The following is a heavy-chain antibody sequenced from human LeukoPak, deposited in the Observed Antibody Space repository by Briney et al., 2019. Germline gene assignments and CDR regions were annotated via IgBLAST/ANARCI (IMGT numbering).Heavy chain of an antibody. V-gene: IGHV3-21*01. CDR1: GFTFSSYS. CDR2: ISSSSSYI. Sequence: PGGYLRLSCAASGFTFSSYSVNWVRQAPGKGLEWVSSISSSSSYIHYADSVKGRFTISRDNAKNSLYLQMNSLRAEDTAVYYCARVLVGATFDYWGQGTLVTVSS. D-gene: IGHD1-26*01. CDR3: ARVLVGATFDY. J-gene: IGHJ4*02.